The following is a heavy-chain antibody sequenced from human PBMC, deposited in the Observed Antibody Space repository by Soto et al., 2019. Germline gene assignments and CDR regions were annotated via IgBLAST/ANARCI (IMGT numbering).Heavy chain of an antibody. J-gene: IGHJ5*02. D-gene: IGHD4-17*01. CDR1: GGSISSYY. V-gene: IGHV4-59*01. CDR3: ARGLRDYAGHWCDP. Sequence: QVQLHESGPGLVKPSETLSLTCTVSGGSISSYYWSWIRQPPGKGLEWIGYSYYSGSTNYNPSLQSRVTISADTSKSQFSLRLKYVTSADTAVYYCARGLRDYAGHWCDPWGQGTLVTVSS. CDR2: SYYSGST.